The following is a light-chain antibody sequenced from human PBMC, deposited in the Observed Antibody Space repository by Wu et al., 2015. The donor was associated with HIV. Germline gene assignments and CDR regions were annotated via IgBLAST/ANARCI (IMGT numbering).Light chain of an antibody. Sequence: EIVLTQSPGTLSLSPGERATLSCRASQSVSSYLAWYQQKPGQAPRLLIYDASNRATGIPARFSGSGSGTDFTLTISSLEPEDFAVYYCQQRSNWPRGTFGPGTKVDI. CDR3: QQRSNWPRGT. J-gene: IGKJ3*01. V-gene: IGKV3-11*01. CDR1: QSVSSY. CDR2: DAS.